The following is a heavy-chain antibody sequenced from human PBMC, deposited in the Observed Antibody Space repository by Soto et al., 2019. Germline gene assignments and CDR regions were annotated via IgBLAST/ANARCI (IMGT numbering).Heavy chain of an antibody. Sequence: EVQLVESGGGLVQPGGSLKLSCAASGFTFSGSTIHWVRQTSGKGLEWVGRIPSKTNTYATAYAASVKGRFTISRDDSKSTAYLQMDSLKTEDTAGYYCTRQHLDVPVASAIDYWGQGTLVTVSS. J-gene: IGHJ4*02. CDR2: IPSKTNTYAT. V-gene: IGHV3-73*02. CDR1: GFTFSGST. D-gene: IGHD6-19*01. CDR3: TRQHLDVPVASAIDY.